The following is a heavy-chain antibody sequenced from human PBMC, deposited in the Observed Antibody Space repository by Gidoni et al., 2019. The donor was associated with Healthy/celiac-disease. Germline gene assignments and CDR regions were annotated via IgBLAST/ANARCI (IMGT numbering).Heavy chain of an antibody. CDR2: ISYDGSNK. D-gene: IGHD6-13*01. Sequence: QVQLVESGGGVVQPGRSLRLSCAASGFTFSSYAMHWVRQAPGKGLEWVAVISYDGSNKYYADSVKGRFTISRDNSKNTLYLQMNSLRAEDTAVYYCARTLAAGTRYYYGMDVWGQGTTVTVSS. CDR1: GFTFSSYA. J-gene: IGHJ6*02. CDR3: ARTLAAGTRYYYGMDV. V-gene: IGHV3-30*01.